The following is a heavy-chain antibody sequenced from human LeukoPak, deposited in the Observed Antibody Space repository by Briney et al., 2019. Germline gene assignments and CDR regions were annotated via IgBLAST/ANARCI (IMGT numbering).Heavy chain of an antibody. V-gene: IGHV4-31*03. CDR3: ARVITMRVHDAFDI. D-gene: IGHD3-22*01. CDR2: IYYSGST. J-gene: IGHJ3*02. Sequence: IPSETLSLTCTVSGGSNSSGGYYWSWIRQHPGKGLEWIGYIYYSGSTYYNPSLKSRVTISVDTSKNQFSLKLSSVTAADTAVYYCARVITMRVHDAFDIWGQGTMVTVSS. CDR1: GGSNSSGGYY.